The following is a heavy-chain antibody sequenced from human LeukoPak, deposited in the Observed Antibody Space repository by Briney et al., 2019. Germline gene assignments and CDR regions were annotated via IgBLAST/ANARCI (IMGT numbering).Heavy chain of an antibody. D-gene: IGHD6-13*01. CDR3: ARGYSSSWYDWFDP. J-gene: IGHJ5*02. Sequence: SETLSLTCAVYGGSFSGYYWSWIRQPPGKGLEWIGEINHSGSTNYNPSLKSRVTILVDTSKNQFSLKLSSVTAADTAVYYCARGYSSSWYDWFDPWGQGTLVTVSS. CDR1: GGSFSGYY. CDR2: INHSGST. V-gene: IGHV4-34*01.